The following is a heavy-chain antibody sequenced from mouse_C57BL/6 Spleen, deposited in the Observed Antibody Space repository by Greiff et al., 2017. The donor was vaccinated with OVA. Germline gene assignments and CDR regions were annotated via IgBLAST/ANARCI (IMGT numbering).Heavy chain of an antibody. V-gene: IGHV1-50*01. CDR2: IDPSDSYT. Sequence: QVQLQQPGAELVKPGASVKLSCKASGYTFTSYWMQWVKQRPGQGLEWIGEIDPSDSYTNYNQKFKGKATLTVDTSSSTAYMQLSSLTSEDSAVYYCARSSITTVVAPGYWGQGTTLTVSS. D-gene: IGHD1-1*01. J-gene: IGHJ2*01. CDR1: GYTFTSYW. CDR3: ARSSITTVVAPGY.